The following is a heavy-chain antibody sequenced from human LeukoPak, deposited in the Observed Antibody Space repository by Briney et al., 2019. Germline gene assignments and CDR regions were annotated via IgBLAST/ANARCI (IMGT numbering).Heavy chain of an antibody. J-gene: IGHJ3*02. V-gene: IGHV4-59*01. Sequence: SETLSLTCAVYGGSFSGYYWSWIRQPPGKGLEWIGYIYYSGSTNYNPSLKSRVTISVDTSKNQFSLKLSSVTAADTAVYYCARAECTNGVCYENDAFDIWGQGTMVTVSS. CDR3: ARAECTNGVCYENDAFDI. CDR2: IYYSGST. CDR1: GGSFSGYY. D-gene: IGHD2-8*01.